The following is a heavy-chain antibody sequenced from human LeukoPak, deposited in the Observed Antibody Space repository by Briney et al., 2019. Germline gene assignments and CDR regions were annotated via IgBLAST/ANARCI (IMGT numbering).Heavy chain of an antibody. CDR1: GFTFSTYW. D-gene: IGHD3-22*01. CDR2: IKEDGSEK. V-gene: IGHV3-7*01. Sequence: PGGSLRLSCAASGFTFSTYWMSWVRQAPGKGLEWVANIKEDGSEKYYGDSVKGRFTISRDSAKNSLYLEMNSLRVEDTAVYYCARDSSGYQWGQGTLVTVSS. J-gene: IGHJ4*02. CDR3: ARDSSGYQ.